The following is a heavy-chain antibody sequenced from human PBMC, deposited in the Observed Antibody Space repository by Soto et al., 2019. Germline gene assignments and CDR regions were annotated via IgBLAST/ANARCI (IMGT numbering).Heavy chain of an antibody. CDR2: INAGNGNT. V-gene: IGHV1-3*01. Sequence: ASVKVSCKASGYTFPSYAMHWVRQAPGQRLEWMGWINAGNGNTKYSQKIQGRVNMTRDTSASTAYMELRSLRSDDTAVYYCARTYYDSSGSDYWGQGTLVTVSS. CDR1: GYTFPSYA. J-gene: IGHJ4*02. D-gene: IGHD3-22*01. CDR3: ARTYYDSSGSDY.